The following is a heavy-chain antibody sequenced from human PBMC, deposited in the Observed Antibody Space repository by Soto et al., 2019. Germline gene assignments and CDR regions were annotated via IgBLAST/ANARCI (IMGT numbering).Heavy chain of an antibody. CDR3: AKAAPEDFLDAFDI. J-gene: IGHJ3*02. V-gene: IGHV3-23*01. Sequence: EVQLLESGGGLVQPGGSLRLSCAASGFRISSYAMSWVRQAAGKGLEWVSFIGGSGDLTYYADSVKGRFTISRDNSKNTVFLQMNSVRAEATAVYYCAKAAPEDFLDAFDIWGQGTMVTVSS. D-gene: IGHD3-3*01. CDR2: IGGSGDLT. CDR1: GFRISSYA.